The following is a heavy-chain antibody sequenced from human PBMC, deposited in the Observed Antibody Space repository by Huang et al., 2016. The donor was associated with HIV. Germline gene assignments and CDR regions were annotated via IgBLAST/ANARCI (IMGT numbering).Heavy chain of an antibody. CDR1: GFNFSTYS. D-gene: IGHD3-16*01. CDR3: ARGSYYYDSSDFHFWTWFDP. V-gene: IGHV3-48*01. CDR2: IGNTGKTK. Sequence: EGQLVESGGDLVQPGGSLRLSCVASGFNFSTYSLNWVRQAPGKGLEWIANIGNTGKTKNYAASGKGRFTISRDNAEKSLYLQMDSLRADDTAVYFCARGSYYYDSSDFHFWTWFDPWGQGTRVTVSS. J-gene: IGHJ5*02.